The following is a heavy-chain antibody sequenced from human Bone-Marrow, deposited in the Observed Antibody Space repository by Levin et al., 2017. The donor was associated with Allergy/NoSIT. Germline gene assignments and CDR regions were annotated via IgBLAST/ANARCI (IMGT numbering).Heavy chain of an antibody. V-gene: IGHV3-33*01. Sequence: GESLKISCAASGFTFSSYGMHWVRQAPGKGLEWVAVIWYDGSNKYYADSVKGRFTISRDNSKNTLYLQMNSLRAEDTAVYYCARADTSNYDSSGAWSHYDYGMDGWGQGTTVTVSS. J-gene: IGHJ6*02. D-gene: IGHD3-22*01. CDR2: IWYDGSNK. CDR3: ARADTSNYDSSGAWSHYDYGMDG. CDR1: GFTFSSYG.